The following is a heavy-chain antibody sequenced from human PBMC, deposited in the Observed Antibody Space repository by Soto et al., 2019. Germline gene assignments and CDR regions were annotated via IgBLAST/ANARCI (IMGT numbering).Heavy chain of an antibody. D-gene: IGHD3-9*01. Sequence: SVKVSCKASGGTFSSYAISWVRQAPGQGLEWMGGIIPIFGTANYAQKFQGRVTITADESTSTAYMELSSLRSEDTAVYYCARDDFRDIWTGYSNYFYGMDVWG. V-gene: IGHV1-69*13. CDR1: GGTFSSYA. J-gene: IGHJ6*02. CDR3: ARDDFRDIWTGYSNYFYGMDV. CDR2: IIPIFGTA.